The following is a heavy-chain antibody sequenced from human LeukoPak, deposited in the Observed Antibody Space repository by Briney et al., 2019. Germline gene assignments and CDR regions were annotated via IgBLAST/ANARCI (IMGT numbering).Heavy chain of an antibody. CDR3: AKDSADYYGSGSYDYAFDI. Sequence: GGSLRLSCAASGFTFSSYGMHWVRKAPGKGLEWVAVISYDGSNKYYADSVKGRFTISRDNSKNTLYLQMNSLRAEDTAVYYCAKDSADYYGSGSYDYAFDIWGQGTMVTVSS. V-gene: IGHV3-30*18. CDR2: ISYDGSNK. CDR1: GFTFSSYG. J-gene: IGHJ3*02. D-gene: IGHD3-10*01.